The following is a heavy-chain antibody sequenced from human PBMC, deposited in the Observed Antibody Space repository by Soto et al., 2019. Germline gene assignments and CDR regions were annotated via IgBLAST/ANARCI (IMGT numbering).Heavy chain of an antibody. CDR2: IYATENT. J-gene: IGHJ4*02. Sequence: SXTPSLTCAVSGGSVSSNSYSWGWIRQSPGKGLEWIGTIYATENTYYHPSLLSRVTISVDTSKNQFSLKLSSVTAADTAVYYCARRWGRVFDYWGQGTLVTVSS. CDR3: ARRWGRVFDY. D-gene: IGHD1-26*01. CDR1: GGSVSSNSYS. V-gene: IGHV4-39*07.